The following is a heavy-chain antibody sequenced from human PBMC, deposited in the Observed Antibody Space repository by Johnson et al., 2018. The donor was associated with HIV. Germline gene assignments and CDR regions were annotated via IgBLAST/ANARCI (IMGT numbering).Heavy chain of an antibody. CDR1: RFTFSSYA. D-gene: IGHD6-13*01. V-gene: IGHV3-23*03. J-gene: IGHJ3*02. CDR3: AKQYSSSWYGNAFDI. CDR2: LYSDGGT. Sequence: MQLVESGGVVVQPGGSLRLSCETSRFTFSSYAMSWVRQAPGKGLEWVSVLYSDGGTYYADSVKGRFTISRDNAKNSLYLQMNSLRAEDTALYYCAKQYSSSWYGNAFDIWGQGTMVTVSS.